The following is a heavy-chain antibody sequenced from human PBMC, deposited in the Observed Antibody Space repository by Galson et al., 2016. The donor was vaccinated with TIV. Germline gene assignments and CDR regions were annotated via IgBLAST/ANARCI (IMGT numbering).Heavy chain of an antibody. D-gene: IGHD4-11*01. Sequence: SETLSLTCDVSGYSIKSGYYWGWIRQSPGKGLEWMGSIYYTGTTYTNPSLKSRLALSVDTSNNQVSLRLSSVTAADTAVYYCAREGSTVTMHHYFGFDVWGQGATVIVSS. CDR1: GYSIKSGYY. CDR3: AREGSTVTMHHYFGFDV. J-gene: IGHJ6*02. CDR2: IYYTGTT. V-gene: IGHV4-38-2*02.